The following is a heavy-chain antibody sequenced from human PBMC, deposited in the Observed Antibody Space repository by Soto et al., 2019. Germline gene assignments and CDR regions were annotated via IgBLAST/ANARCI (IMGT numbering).Heavy chain of an antibody. D-gene: IGHD5-12*01. J-gene: IGHJ3*02. CDR2: INSDGSST. Sequence: EVQLVESGGGLVQPGGSLRLSCAASGFTFSSYWMHWVRQAPGKGLVWVSRINSDGSSTSYADSVKGRFTISRDNAKNTLSLQMNSLRAEDTAVYYCARSRRDGYVNDAFDIWGQGTMVTVSS. CDR1: GFTFSSYW. CDR3: ARSRRDGYVNDAFDI. V-gene: IGHV3-74*01.